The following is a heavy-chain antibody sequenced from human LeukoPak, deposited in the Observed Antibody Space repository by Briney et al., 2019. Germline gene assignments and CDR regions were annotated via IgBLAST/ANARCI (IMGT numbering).Heavy chain of an antibody. Sequence: GGSLRLSCAASGFTFDDYAMHWVRQAPGKGLEWVSGISWNSGSIGYADSVKGRFTISRDNAKNSLYLQMNSLRAEDTALYYCAKDIFGGTRRAFDIWGQGTMVTVSS. CDR2: ISWNSGSI. J-gene: IGHJ3*02. CDR3: AKDIFGGTRRAFDI. V-gene: IGHV3-9*01. D-gene: IGHD3-16*01. CDR1: GFTFDDYA.